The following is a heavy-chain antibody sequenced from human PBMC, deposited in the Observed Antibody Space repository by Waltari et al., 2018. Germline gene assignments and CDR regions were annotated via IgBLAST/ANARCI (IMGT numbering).Heavy chain of an antibody. Sequence: QLQLQESGPGLAKPSETLSLTCAVSGGSIIRSNSSWGWIRQPPGKGLEWIGISYYSGSTYYNPSLKSRVTISVDTSKNQFSLKLSSVTAADTAVYYCARYSSSPYYYGMDVWGQGTTVTVSS. CDR3: ARYSSSPYYYGMDV. J-gene: IGHJ6*02. V-gene: IGHV4-39*07. D-gene: IGHD6-13*01. CDR1: GGSIIRSNSS. CDR2: SYYSGST.